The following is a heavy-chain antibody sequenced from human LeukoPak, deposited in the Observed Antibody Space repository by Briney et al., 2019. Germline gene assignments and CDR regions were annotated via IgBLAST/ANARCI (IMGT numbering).Heavy chain of an antibody. CDR2: MYYSGST. CDR3: ARGDGDYISYYYYGMDV. Sequence: SETLSFTCTVSGVTISSFYWSWIRQAPGKGLEWIVYMYYSGSTNYNPSLKSRVTISVDTSKNQFSLKLSSVTAADTAVYYCARGDGDYISYYYYGMDVWGQGTTVTVSS. V-gene: IGHV4-59*01. J-gene: IGHJ6*02. CDR1: GVTISSFY. D-gene: IGHD4-17*01.